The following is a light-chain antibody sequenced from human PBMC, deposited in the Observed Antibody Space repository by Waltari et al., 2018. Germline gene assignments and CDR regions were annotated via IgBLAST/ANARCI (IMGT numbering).Light chain of an antibody. Sequence: QSVLTQPPSMSGAPGQKVTIPCTGGSSNFGAGYDVHWYQQFPGTAPKLLIFGTTNRASGVPGRFSGSRSGTSASLAIAGVQSEDEAVYYCQSFDSSLSASVFGGGTKLTVL. V-gene: IGLV1-40*01. CDR1: SSNFGAGYD. CDR2: GTT. CDR3: QSFDSSLSASV. J-gene: IGLJ3*02.